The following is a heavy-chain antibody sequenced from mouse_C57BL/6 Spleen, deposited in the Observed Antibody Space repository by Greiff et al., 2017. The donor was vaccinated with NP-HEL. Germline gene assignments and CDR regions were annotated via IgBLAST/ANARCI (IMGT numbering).Heavy chain of an antibody. D-gene: IGHD2-3*01. Sequence: EVKLVESGGGLVQPGGSLSLSCAASGFTFTDYYMSWVRQPPGKALEWLGFIRNKANGYTTEYSASVKGRFTITRDNSQSILYLQMNALRAEDSATYYCAIAHGYYGYYAMDYWGQGTSVTVSS. CDR2: IRNKANGYTT. J-gene: IGHJ4*01. CDR1: GFTFTDYY. V-gene: IGHV7-3*01. CDR3: AIAHGYYGYYAMDY.